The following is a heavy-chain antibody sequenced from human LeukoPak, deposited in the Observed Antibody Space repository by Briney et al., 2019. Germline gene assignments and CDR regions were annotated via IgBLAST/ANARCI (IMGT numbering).Heavy chain of an antibody. V-gene: IGHV3-43*02. CDR2: ISGDGSST. D-gene: IGHD2-15*01. J-gene: IGHJ6*03. CDR1: GFTFSSYA. CDR3: AKCLLTYYYYYMDV. Sequence: PGGSLRLSCAGSGFTFSSYAMSWVRQAPGKGVEWVSLISGDGSSTYYADSVKGRFTISRDNSKNSLYLQMNSLRTEDTAFYYCAKCLLTYYYYYMDVWGKGTTVTVSS.